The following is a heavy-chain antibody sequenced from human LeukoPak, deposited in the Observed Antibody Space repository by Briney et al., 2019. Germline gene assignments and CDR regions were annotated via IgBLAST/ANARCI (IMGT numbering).Heavy chain of an antibody. J-gene: IGHJ4*02. D-gene: IGHD6-25*01. V-gene: IGHV1-69*13. CDR2: IIPIFGTA. CDR1: GYTFTSYG. CDR3: ATVSGRSYFDY. Sequence: ASVKVSCKASGYTFTSYGISWVRQAPGQGLEWMGGIIPIFGTANYAQKFQGRVTITADESTSTAYMELSSLRSEDTAVYYCATVSGRSYFDYWGQGTLVTVSS.